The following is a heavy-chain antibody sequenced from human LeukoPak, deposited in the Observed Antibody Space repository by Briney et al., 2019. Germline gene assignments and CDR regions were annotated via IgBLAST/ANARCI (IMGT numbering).Heavy chain of an antibody. V-gene: IGHV3-48*01. J-gene: IGHJ4*02. D-gene: IGHD3-10*01. CDR2: IRGSSSTI. Sequence: GGSLRLSCVASGFTFSNYSMNWVRQAPGKGLEWVSYIRGSSSTIYYADSVKGRFTISRDNAKNSLYLQMDSLRAEDTAVYYCAREITIGPPHFDYWGQGTLVTVSS. CDR1: GFTFSNYS. CDR3: AREITIGPPHFDY.